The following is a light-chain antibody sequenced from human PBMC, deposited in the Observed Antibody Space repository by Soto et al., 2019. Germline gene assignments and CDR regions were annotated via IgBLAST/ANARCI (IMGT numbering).Light chain of an antibody. CDR1: QNISKY. V-gene: IGKV1-33*01. Sequence: DIQMTQSPSSLTASVGDRVTITCQMGQNISKYLIWYQQSPGKAPNLLISDASNLEAGVPSRFSGRGSGTHFTLTISSLQPEDIGRYYCHQYDDLPYTFGQGTSLQIK. CDR2: DAS. CDR3: HQYDDLPYT. J-gene: IGKJ2*01.